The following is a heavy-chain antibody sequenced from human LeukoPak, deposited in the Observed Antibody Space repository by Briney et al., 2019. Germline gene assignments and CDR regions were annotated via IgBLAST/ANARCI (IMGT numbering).Heavy chain of an antibody. D-gene: IGHD1-14*01. CDR3: ARAVRPGITGTTRQAYGMDV. CDR2: IWYDGSNI. J-gene: IGHJ6*02. Sequence: GGSLRLSCAASGFTFSSYGMHWVRQAPGKGLEWVAVIWYDGSNIYYADSVKGRFTISRDNSKNTLYLQMNSLRAEDTAVYYCARAVRPGITGTTRQAYGMDVWGQGTTVTVSS. CDR1: GFTFSSYG. V-gene: IGHV3-33*01.